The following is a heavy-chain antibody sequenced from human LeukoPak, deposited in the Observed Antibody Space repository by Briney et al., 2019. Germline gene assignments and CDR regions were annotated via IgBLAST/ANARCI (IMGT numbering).Heavy chain of an antibody. J-gene: IGHJ6*03. Sequence: PSETLSLTCAVSGYSITSGYYWGWIRPPPGKGLEWIGSIYHSGSTYYNPSLKSRVTISVDTSKNQFSLKLSSVTAADTAVYYCARDRPAKDIVVVPAAMDYMDVWGKGTTVTVSS. CDR2: IYHSGST. CDR1: GYSITSGYY. CDR3: ARDRPAKDIVVVPAAMDYMDV. V-gene: IGHV4-38-2*02. D-gene: IGHD2-2*01.